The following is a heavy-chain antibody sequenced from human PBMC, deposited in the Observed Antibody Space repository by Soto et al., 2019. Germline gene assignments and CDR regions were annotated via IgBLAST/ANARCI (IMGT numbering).Heavy chain of an antibody. Sequence: QVQLQESGPGLVMPSQTLSLTCTVSGGSISSGGYYWSWIRQHPGKGLEWIGYIYFTGSTYYSPSLKSRVSISIDTFKNQFSLRLSSVTAADTAVYFCARIYGNSAGGIYWGQGTLVTVSS. CDR2: IYFTGST. D-gene: IGHD3-10*01. J-gene: IGHJ4*02. CDR1: GGSISSGGYY. V-gene: IGHV4-31*03. CDR3: ARIYGNSAGGIY.